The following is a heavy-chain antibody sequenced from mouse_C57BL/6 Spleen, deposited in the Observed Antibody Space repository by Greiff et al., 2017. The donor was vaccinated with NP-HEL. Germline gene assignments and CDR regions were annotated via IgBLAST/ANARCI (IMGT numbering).Heavy chain of an antibody. J-gene: IGHJ2*01. V-gene: IGHV14-2*01. Sequence: EVQLVESGAELVKPGASVQLSCTASGFNIKDYYMHWVKQRTEQGLEWIGRFDPEDGETKYAPKFQGKATITADTSSNTAYLQRSSLTSEDTAVYYCAGSGYYGSSPYFDYWGKGTTLPVSS. CDR2: FDPEDGET. CDR3: AGSGYYGSSPYFDY. CDR1: GFNIKDYY. D-gene: IGHD1-1*01.